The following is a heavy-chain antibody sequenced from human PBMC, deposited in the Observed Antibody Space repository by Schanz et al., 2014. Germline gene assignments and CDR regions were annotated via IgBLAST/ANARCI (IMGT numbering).Heavy chain of an antibody. Sequence: EVQLLESGGGLVQPGGSLRLSCAASGFTFSSYAMSWVRQAPGKGLEWVSAISGSGGSTYYADSVKGRFTISRDNSKSTLYLQMNSLRAEDTAVYYCAKTPREYCNYDNCPNWFDSWGQGTLVTASS. CDR2: ISGSGGST. J-gene: IGHJ5*01. D-gene: IGHD2-15*01. CDR1: GFTFSSYA. V-gene: IGHV3-23*01. CDR3: AKTPREYCNYDNCPNWFDS.